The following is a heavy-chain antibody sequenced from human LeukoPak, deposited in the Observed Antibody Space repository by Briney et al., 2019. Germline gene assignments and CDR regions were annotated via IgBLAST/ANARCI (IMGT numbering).Heavy chain of an antibody. J-gene: IGHJ4*02. Sequence: GGSLRLSCAASGFTFSTYWMSWVRQAPGKGLEWVANINQDGSQKRYVDSVQGRFTISRDNTKNSLFLQMNSLRAEDTAVYYCARLKDDVTKLDYWGQGTLVTVFS. CDR2: INQDGSQK. V-gene: IGHV3-7*01. D-gene: IGHD2-8*01. CDR1: GFTFSTYW. CDR3: ARLKDDVTKLDY.